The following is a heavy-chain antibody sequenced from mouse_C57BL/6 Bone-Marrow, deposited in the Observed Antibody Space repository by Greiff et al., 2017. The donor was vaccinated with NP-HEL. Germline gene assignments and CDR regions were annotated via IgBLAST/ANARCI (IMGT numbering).Heavy chain of an antibody. J-gene: IGHJ2*01. D-gene: IGHD4-1*01. CDR2: IDPETGGT. V-gene: IGHV1-15*01. CDR1: GYTFTDYE. CDR3: TRRRTGTGGVDY. Sequence: QVQLQQSGAELVRPGASVTLSCKASGYTFTDYEMHWVKQTPVHGLEWIGAIDPETGGTAYNQKFKGKAILTADKSSSTAYMELRSLTSEDSAVYYCTRRRTGTGGVDYWGQGTTLTVSS.